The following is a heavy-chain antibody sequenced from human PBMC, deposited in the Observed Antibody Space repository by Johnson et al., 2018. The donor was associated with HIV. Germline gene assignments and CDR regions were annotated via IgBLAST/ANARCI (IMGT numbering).Heavy chain of an antibody. V-gene: IGHV3-NL1*01. J-gene: IGHJ3*02. D-gene: IGHD6-6*01. CDR1: GFTFSSYG. CDR2: MRVIDGST. Sequence: QVQLVESGGGVVQPGGSLRLSCAASGFTFSSYGMHWVRQAPGKGLEWVSSMRVIDGSTYYADSVKGRFTISRDNSKSTVYLQMNSLRVEDTAVYYCARDSWGMAARPEVWRSFDIWGQGTMVTVSS. CDR3: ARDSWGMAARPEVWRSFDI.